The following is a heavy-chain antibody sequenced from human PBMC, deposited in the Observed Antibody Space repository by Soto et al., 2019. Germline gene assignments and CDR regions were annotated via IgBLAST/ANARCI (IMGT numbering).Heavy chain of an antibody. V-gene: IGHV3-33*01. D-gene: IGHD6-13*01. Sequence: PGGSLRLSCAASGFTFSSYGMHWVRQAPGKGLEWVAVIWYDGSNKYYADSVKGRFTISRDNSKNTLYLQMNSPRAEDTAVYYCAISAGESSSWSYYYYGMDVWGQGITVTVSS. J-gene: IGHJ6*02. CDR1: GFTFSSYG. CDR2: IWYDGSNK. CDR3: AISAGESSSWSYYYYGMDV.